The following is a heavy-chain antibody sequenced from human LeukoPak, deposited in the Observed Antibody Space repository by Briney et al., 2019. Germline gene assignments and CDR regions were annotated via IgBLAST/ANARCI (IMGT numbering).Heavy chain of an antibody. CDR2: ISAYNGNT. Sequence: ASVKVSCKASGYTFTSYGISWVRQAPGQGLEWMGWISAYNGNTNYAQKLQGRVTMTTDTSTSTAYMELRSLRSDDTAVYYCARDLSGSNWGFYYYYGMDVWGQGTTVTVSS. CDR1: GYTFTSYG. J-gene: IGHJ6*02. CDR3: ARDLSGSNWGFYYYYGMDV. D-gene: IGHD7-27*01. V-gene: IGHV1-18*01.